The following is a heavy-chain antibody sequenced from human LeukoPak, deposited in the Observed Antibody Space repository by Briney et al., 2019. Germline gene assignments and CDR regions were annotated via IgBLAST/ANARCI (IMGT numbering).Heavy chain of an antibody. D-gene: IGHD3-3*02. CDR3: TKIRRQSVFPDYYGMDV. CDR2: ISYEGSVQ. V-gene: IGHV3-30-3*02. J-gene: IGHJ6*02. CDR1: GFIFSSYT. Sequence: RPGGSLRLSCAASGFIFSSYTMHWVRQAPGKGLEWVAVISYEGSVQYYGHSVKGRFTISRDNSDNMLYLKMNGLRPDDTAVYFCTKIRRQSVFPDYYGMDVWGQRPTVTVS.